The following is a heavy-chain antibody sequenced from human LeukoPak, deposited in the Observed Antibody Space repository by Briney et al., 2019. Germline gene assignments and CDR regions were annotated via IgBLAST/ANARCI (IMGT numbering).Heavy chain of an antibody. CDR2: IYYRGST. V-gene: IGHV4-39*01. Sequence: PSETLSLTCTVSGGSISSNNYYWGWVRQPPGKGLEWIGSIYYRGSTYYNLSLKSRVTIYIDTSRNQFSLKLSSVTAADTAVYYCTRRGGLATTHDAFDTWGQGTMVTVSS. CDR3: TRRGGLATTHDAFDT. CDR1: GGSISSNNYY. J-gene: IGHJ3*02. D-gene: IGHD5-24*01.